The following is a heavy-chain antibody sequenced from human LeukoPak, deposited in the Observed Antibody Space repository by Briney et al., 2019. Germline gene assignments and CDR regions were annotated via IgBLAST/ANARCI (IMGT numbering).Heavy chain of an antibody. CDR3: AREEDYGDYEFHDY. D-gene: IGHD4-17*01. CDR2: IKQDGSEK. CDR1: GGSISSYY. J-gene: IGHJ4*02. Sequence: PSETLSLTCTVSGGSISSYYWSWVRQAPGKGLEWVANIKQDGSEKYYVDSVKGRFTISRDNAKNSLYLQMNSLRAEDTAVYYCAREEDYGDYEFHDYWGQGTLVTVSS. V-gene: IGHV3-7*03.